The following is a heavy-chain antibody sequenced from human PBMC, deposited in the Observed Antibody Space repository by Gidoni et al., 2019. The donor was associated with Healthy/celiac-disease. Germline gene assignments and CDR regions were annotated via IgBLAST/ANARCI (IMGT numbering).Heavy chain of an antibody. D-gene: IGHD6-13*01. CDR3: AKAQIAAAGTLIGYYFDY. Sequence: EVQLVESGGGLVQPGRSLRLSCAASGFPFDDYALHWVRQAPGQGLEWVSGMSGNSGSIGYADSVKGRFTISRDNAKNSLYLQMNSLRAEDTALYYCAKAQIAAAGTLIGYYFDYWGQGTLVTVSS. CDR1: GFPFDDYA. V-gene: IGHV3-9*01. J-gene: IGHJ4*02. CDR2: MSGNSGSI.